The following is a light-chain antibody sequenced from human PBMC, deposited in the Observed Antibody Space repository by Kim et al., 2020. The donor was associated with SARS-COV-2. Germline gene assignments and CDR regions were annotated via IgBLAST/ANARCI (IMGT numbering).Light chain of an antibody. J-gene: IGLJ3*02. CDR3: AAWDDSLSGRV. V-gene: IGLV1-47*01. CDR1: SSNIGSNY. CDR2: TNK. Sequence: QSVLTQPPSASGTPGQRVTISCSGSSSNIGSNYVYWYQQLPGTAPKLLIYTNKQRPSGVPDRFSGSKSGTSASLAISGLRSEDEADYYCAAWDDSLSGRVFGGGTQLTVL.